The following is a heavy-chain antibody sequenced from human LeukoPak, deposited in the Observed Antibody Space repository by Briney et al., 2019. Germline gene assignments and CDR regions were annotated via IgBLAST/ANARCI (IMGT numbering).Heavy chain of an antibody. CDR3: ARGEDYYDSSGYRFDY. J-gene: IGHJ4*02. Sequence: SETLSLTCTVSGGSISSYYWSWIRQPAGKGLEWIGRIYTSGSTNYNPSLKSRVTMSVDTSKNQFSLKLSSVTAADTAVYYCARGEDYYDSSGYRFDYWGQGTLVTVSS. V-gene: IGHV4-4*07. CDR2: IYTSGST. CDR1: GGSISSYY. D-gene: IGHD3-22*01.